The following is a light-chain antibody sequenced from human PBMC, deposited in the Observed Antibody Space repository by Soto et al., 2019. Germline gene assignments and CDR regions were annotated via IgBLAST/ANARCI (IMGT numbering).Light chain of an antibody. CDR3: QQSDT. Sequence: EIVLAHSPCTLSLSPVERATLSCRASQSVSSTYLAWYQQKPGQAPRLLIYGTSSRATGIPDRFSGSGSGTDFTLTISRLEPEDFAVYYCQQSDTFGQGTRLEI. V-gene: IGKV3-20*01. CDR2: GTS. CDR1: QSVSSTY. J-gene: IGKJ5*01.